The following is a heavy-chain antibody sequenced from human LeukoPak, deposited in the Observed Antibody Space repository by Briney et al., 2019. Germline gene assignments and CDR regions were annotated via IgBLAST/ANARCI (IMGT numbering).Heavy chain of an antibody. Sequence: GGSLRLSCAASGFTFSSYSMNWVRQAPGKGLEWVSTIDFTSRYIYNADSVKGRFTTSRDNAKNSLDLQMNSLKVEDTAVYYCATPAAGPGAEYSLYWGQGTLVIVSS. CDR2: IDFTSRYI. V-gene: IGHV3-21*01. CDR1: GFTFSSYS. J-gene: IGHJ1*01. CDR3: ATPAAGPGAEYSLY. D-gene: IGHD6-13*01.